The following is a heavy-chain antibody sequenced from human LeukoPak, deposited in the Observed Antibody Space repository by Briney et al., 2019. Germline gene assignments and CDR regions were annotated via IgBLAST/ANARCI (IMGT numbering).Heavy chain of an antibody. J-gene: IGHJ5*02. Sequence: PAETLSLSCSVSGYSFSSAYYWGWIRQSPGKGLEWIGSISHSGSTYYNPSLKRRVTISVDTSKNQFSLRLTSVTAADTAVYYCARDGHYVSVWFDPWGQGTLVTVSS. CDR1: GYSFSSAYY. CDR2: ISHSGST. CDR3: ARDGHYVSVWFDP. D-gene: IGHD3-16*01. V-gene: IGHV4-38-2*02.